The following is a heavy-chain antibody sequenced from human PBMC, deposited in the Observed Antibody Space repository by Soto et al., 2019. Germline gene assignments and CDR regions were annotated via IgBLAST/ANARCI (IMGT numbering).Heavy chain of an antibody. J-gene: IGHJ6*02. CDR3: ARDPVTIFGVASYGMDV. D-gene: IGHD3-3*01. CDR1: GFTFSSYE. Sequence: GGSLRLSCAASGFTFSSYEMNWVRQAPGKGLEWVSYISSSGSTIYYADSVKGRFTISRDNAKNSLYLQMNSLRAEDTAVYYCARDPVTIFGVASYGMDVWGQGTTVTVSS. CDR2: ISSSGSTI. V-gene: IGHV3-48*03.